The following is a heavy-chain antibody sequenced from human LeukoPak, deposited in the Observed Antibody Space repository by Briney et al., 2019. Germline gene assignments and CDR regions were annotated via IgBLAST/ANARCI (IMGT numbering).Heavy chain of an antibody. Sequence: GRSLRLSCAASGFTFDDYAMHWVRQAPGKGLEWVSGISWNSGSIGYADSVKGRFTISRDNAKNSLYLQMNSLRAEDTALYYCAKDAGWELPEHFDYWGQGTLVTVSS. CDR2: ISWNSGSI. J-gene: IGHJ4*02. D-gene: IGHD1-26*01. CDR3: AKDAGWELPEHFDY. CDR1: GFTFDDYA. V-gene: IGHV3-9*01.